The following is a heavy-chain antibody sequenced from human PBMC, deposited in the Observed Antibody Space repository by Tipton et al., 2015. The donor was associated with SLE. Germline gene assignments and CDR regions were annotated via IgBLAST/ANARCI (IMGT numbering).Heavy chain of an antibody. CDR2: ISAYNGNT. CDR3: ARDRQGY. V-gene: IGHV1-45*02. J-gene: IGHJ4*02. CDR1: GYTFTYRY. Sequence: QLVQSGAEVKKTGSSVKVSCKASGYTFTYRYLHWVRQAPGQALEWMGWISAYNGNTNYTQKFQGRVTITADKSTSTAYMELSSLRSEDTAVYYCARDRQGYWGQGTLVTVSS.